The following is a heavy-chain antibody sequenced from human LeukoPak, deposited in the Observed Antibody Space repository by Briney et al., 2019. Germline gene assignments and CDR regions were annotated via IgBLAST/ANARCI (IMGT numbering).Heavy chain of an antibody. D-gene: IGHD5-18*01. J-gene: IGHJ6*03. CDR3: ARDNGYSYGFYYYYYYMDV. V-gene: IGHV6-1*01. CDR2: TYYRSKWYN. Sequence: SQTLSLTCAISGDSVSSNSAAWNWIRQSPSRGLEWLGRTYYRSKWYNDYAVSVKSRITINPDTSKNQFSLQLNSVTPEDTAVYYCARDNGYSYGFYYYYYYMDVWGKGTTVTVSS. CDR1: GDSVSSNSAA.